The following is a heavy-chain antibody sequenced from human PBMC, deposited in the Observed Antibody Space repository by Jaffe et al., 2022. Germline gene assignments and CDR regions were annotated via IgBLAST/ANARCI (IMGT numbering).Heavy chain of an antibody. CDR3: ARDPYYDVSAYYDGEY. Sequence: EVQLVESGGGLVQPGDSLRLSCAASGFTFGNYWMHWVRQVPGKGLVWVARISSDGTRVNYADSVKGRFTISRDNVKNTVKLQMNSLRVEDTAVYYCARDPYYDVSAYYDGEYWGRGTLVTVSS. J-gene: IGHJ4*02. V-gene: IGHV3-74*01. D-gene: IGHD3-22*01. CDR2: ISSDGTRV. CDR1: GFTFGNYW.